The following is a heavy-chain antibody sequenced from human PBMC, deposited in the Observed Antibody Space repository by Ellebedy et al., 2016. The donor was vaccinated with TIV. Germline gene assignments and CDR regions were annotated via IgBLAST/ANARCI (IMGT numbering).Heavy chain of an antibody. CDR2: IRNDGTDK. D-gene: IGHD1-20*01. CDR3: ARDNWNGLASDY. V-gene: IGHV3-7*04. J-gene: IGHJ4*02. CDR1: GFTFSSYA. Sequence: PGGSLRLSCAASGFTFSSYAMSWVRQAPGKGLEWVANIRNDGTDKYYVDSVKGRFTISRDNARNSLYLQMNSLRAEDTAVYYCARDNWNGLASDYWGQGTLVTVSS.